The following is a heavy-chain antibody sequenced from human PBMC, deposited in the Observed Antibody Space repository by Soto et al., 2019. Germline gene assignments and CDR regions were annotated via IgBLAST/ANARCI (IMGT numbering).Heavy chain of an antibody. Sequence: PGGSLRLSCAVSGLTFDTYAMSWVRQAPGKGLEWVSTIDRISSRTHYADSVKGRFTISRDNSKNTLYLQMNSLRAEDTAVYYCANGEHVGYSYYGMDVWGQGTTVTVSS. J-gene: IGHJ6*02. CDR2: IDRISSRT. V-gene: IGHV3-23*05. CDR1: GLTFDTYA. CDR3: ANGEHVGYSYYGMDV.